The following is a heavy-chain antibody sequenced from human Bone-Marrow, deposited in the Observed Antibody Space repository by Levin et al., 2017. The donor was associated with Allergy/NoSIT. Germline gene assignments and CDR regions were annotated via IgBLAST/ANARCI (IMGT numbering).Heavy chain of an antibody. D-gene: IGHD2-21*02. CDR3: ARDKSSDGVTPDWYFDL. CDR1: GFTLKTYS. V-gene: IGHV3-48*01. J-gene: IGHJ2*01. CDR2: ISSSGSTK. Sequence: GGSLRLSCAASGFTLKTYSMNWVRQAPGKGLEWISYISSSGSTKYYADSVKGRFTISSKNSLDLQMNSLRAEDTAIYYCARDKSSDGVTPDWYFDLWGRGTLVTVSS.